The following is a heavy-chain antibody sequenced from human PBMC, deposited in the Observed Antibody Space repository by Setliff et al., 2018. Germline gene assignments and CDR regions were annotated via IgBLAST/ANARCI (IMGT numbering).Heavy chain of an antibody. J-gene: IGHJ4*02. V-gene: IGHV4-39*07. CDR2: IYYSGST. Sequence: TSETLSLTCTVSGGSISSSSYYWGWIRQPPGKGLEWIGSIYYSGSTYYNPSLKSRVTISVDTSKNQFSLKLSSVTAADTAVYYCASRPREEYYYGSGSYPYFDYWGQGTLVTVSS. CDR1: GGSISSSSYY. CDR3: ASRPREEYYYGSGSYPYFDY. D-gene: IGHD3-10*01.